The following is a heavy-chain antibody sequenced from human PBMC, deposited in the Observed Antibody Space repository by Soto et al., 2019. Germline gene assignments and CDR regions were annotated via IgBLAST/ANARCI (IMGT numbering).Heavy chain of an antibody. J-gene: IGHJ6*03. Sequence: SETLSLTCTVSGGSISSSSYYWGWIRQPPGKGLEWIGSIYYSGSTYYNPSLKSRVTISVETSKNQFSLKLSSVTAADTAVYYCARLVRGGSYYDFWSGYLVGDYYYYYMDVWGKGTTVTVSS. V-gene: IGHV4-39*01. CDR2: IYYSGST. CDR3: ARLVRGGSYYDFWSGYLVGDYYYYYMDV. CDR1: GGSISSSSYY. D-gene: IGHD3-3*01.